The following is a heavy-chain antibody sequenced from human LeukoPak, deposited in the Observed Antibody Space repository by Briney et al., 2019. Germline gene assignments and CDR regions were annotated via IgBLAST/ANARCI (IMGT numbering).Heavy chain of an antibody. CDR2: VWHDGSNR. J-gene: IGHJ4*02. V-gene: IGHV3-33*06. CDR3: AKWGDYDILTGYYVPDY. CDR1: GFTFSSYA. D-gene: IGHD3-9*01. Sequence: GGSLRLSCTAPGFTFSSYAIHWIRQAPGKGLEWVALVWHDGSNRYYSEAVKGRFTISRDNSKNTVYLQINSLRAEDTAVYYCAKWGDYDILTGYYVPDYWGQGTLVTVSS.